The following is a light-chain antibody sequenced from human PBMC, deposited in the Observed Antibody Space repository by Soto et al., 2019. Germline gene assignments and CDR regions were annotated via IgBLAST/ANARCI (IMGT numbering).Light chain of an antibody. J-gene: IGLJ1*01. CDR1: DSNIGSYS. CDR2: TTY. V-gene: IGLV1-44*01. Sequence: QSVLTQPHSVSGTPGQRLTVSCSGSDSNIGSYSVHWFQQLPGTAPKLLISTTYQRPSGVPERFSGSKSGTSASLAISGLQSEDEADYYCAAWDDSLNGHVSGTGTKVTVL. CDR3: AAWDDSLNGHV.